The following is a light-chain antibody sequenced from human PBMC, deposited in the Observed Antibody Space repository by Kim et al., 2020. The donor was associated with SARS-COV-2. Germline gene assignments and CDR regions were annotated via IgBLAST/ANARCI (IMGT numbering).Light chain of an antibody. Sequence: SGSVGDRVTITCRASQSISSWLAWYQQKPGKAPKLLISKASSLESGVPSRFSVSGSGTEFTLTISSLQPDDFATYYCQQYYSYPETFGQGTKLEI. CDR2: KAS. J-gene: IGKJ2*01. V-gene: IGKV1-5*03. CDR1: QSISSW. CDR3: QQYYSYPET.